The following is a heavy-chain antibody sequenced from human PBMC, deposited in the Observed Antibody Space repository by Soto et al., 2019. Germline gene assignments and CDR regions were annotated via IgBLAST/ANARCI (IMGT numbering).Heavy chain of an antibody. D-gene: IGHD5-12*01. Sequence: SDTPSIGCAASRYSISIGGVWGWIRQPPGKGLEWIANMYHDGNTHYNPSLKSRVTMSVDTSKNQFSLKLNSVTAADTAVYYCARVEPLGTWLQRLAPWGQGTLVPVSS. CDR1: RYSISIGGV. V-gene: IGHV4-38-2*01. CDR2: MYHDGNT. J-gene: IGHJ5*02. CDR3: ARVEPLGTWLQRLAP.